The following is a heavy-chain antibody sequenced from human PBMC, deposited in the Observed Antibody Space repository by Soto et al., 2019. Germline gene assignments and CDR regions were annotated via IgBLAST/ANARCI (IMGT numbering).Heavy chain of an antibody. CDR2: VADSGKS. CDR1: GGSPSYYY. J-gene: IGHJ4*01. V-gene: IGHV4-59*12. D-gene: IGHD4-17*01. CDR3: ARDDRNVFIGKFGD. Sequence: PSETLSLTCTISGGSPSYYYWSCARQPPGKGLEWIGNVADSGKSSYSPSLRSRLTISVDTSNTRLSLTLSSVTAADTAVYYCARDDRNVFIGKFGDRGQGTRVSVS.